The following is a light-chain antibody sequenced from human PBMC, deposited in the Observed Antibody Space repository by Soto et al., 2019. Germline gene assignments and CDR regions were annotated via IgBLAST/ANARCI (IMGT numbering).Light chain of an antibody. CDR2: GVN. Sequence: QSVLTQPAAVSGCPGQSITVSCTGSSSDFGDDKYVSWYQQQPGKGPNLLIYGVNSRPSGISNRFSGSKSGNTASLTISGLQVEDEAEYFCGSFTTSRIWVFGGGTKLTVL. J-gene: IGLJ3*02. CDR1: SSDFGDDKY. V-gene: IGLV2-14*01. CDR3: GSFTTSRIWV.